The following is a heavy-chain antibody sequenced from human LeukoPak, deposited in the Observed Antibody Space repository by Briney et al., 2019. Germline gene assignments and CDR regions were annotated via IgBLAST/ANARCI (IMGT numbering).Heavy chain of an antibody. D-gene: IGHD3-10*01. CDR2: ISSSSSYI. J-gene: IGHJ4*02. V-gene: IGHV3-21*01. CDR1: GFTFSSYS. Sequence: GGSLRLSCAASGFTFSSYSMNWVRQAPGKGLEWVSPISSSSSYIYYADSVKGRFTISRDNAKNSLYLQMNSLRAEDTALYYCASVDYYGSGNYYNDVDYWGQGTLVTVSS. CDR3: ASVDYYGSGNYYNDVDY.